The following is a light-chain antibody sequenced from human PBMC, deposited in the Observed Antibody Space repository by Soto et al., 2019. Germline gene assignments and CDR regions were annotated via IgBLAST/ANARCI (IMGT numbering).Light chain of an antibody. CDR3: QQYNSYSRT. CDR1: LDIRNY. J-gene: IGKJ1*01. V-gene: IGKV1-5*03. Sequence: DIQVTQSSPSGSASVGARCGVTWQASLDIRNYLNSYQHKPGKAPKRLIYKASSLESGVPSRFSGSGSGTEFTLTISSLQPDDFATYYCQQYNSYSRTFGQGTKVDIK. CDR2: KAS.